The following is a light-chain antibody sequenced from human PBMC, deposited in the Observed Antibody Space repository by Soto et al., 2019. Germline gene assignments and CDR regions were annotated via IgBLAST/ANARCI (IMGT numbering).Light chain of an antibody. J-gene: IGLJ2*01. Sequence: QSALTQPASVSGSPGQSITISCTGTSSDVGSYNLVSWYQQHPGKAPKLMIYEGSKRPSGVSNRYSGSKSGNTASLTISGLKAEDEADYYCCSYAGSSTFKLFGGGTKLTVL. CDR2: EGS. CDR3: CSYAGSSTFKL. V-gene: IGLV2-23*03. CDR1: SSDVGSYNL.